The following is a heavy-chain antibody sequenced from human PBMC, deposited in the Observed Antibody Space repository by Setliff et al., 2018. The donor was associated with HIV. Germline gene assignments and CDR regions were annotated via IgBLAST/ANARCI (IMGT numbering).Heavy chain of an antibody. CDR2: FDPELGET. V-gene: IGHV1-24*01. CDR3: ATDNREGVGTPCYFDY. J-gene: IGHJ4*02. CDR1: GYTLTKLS. D-gene: IGHD1-26*01. Sequence: GASVKVSCKVSGYTLTKLSMHWVRQAPEKGLEWMGGFDPELGETFFAQNFRGRLTMTQDTSTDTAYMELTSLRSDDTAMYYCATDNREGVGTPCYFDYWGQGTQVTVSS.